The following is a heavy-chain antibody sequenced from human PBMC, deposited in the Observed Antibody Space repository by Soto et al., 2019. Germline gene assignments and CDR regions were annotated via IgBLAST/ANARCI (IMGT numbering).Heavy chain of an antibody. CDR3: GTHSETDAFDI. Sequence: ESLKISCKGSGYSFTSYWIGWVRQMPGKGLEWMGIIYPGDSDTRYSPSFQGQVTISADKSISTAYLQWSSLNASDPALYYCGTHSETDAFDIWGQRTMVTVSS. D-gene: IGHD6-13*01. CDR2: IYPGDSDT. CDR1: GYSFTSYW. V-gene: IGHV5-51*01. J-gene: IGHJ3*02.